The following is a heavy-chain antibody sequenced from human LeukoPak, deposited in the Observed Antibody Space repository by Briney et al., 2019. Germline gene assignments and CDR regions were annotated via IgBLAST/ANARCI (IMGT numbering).Heavy chain of an antibody. CDR3: VKKMTPGIAVAGHFDY. Sequence: QPGGSLRLSCAASGFTFSSYEMNWVRQAPGKGLEWVSAISTNGGSTYYADSVKGRFTISRDNSKNTLFLQMSSLRAEDTAVYYCVKKMTPGIAVAGHFDYWGQGTLVTVSS. J-gene: IGHJ4*02. V-gene: IGHV3-64D*06. D-gene: IGHD6-19*01. CDR1: GFTFSSYE. CDR2: ISTNGGST.